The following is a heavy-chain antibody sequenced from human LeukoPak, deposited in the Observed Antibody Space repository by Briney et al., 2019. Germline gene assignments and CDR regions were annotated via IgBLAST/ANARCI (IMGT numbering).Heavy chain of an antibody. Sequence: GGSLRLSCAASGFTFSSYAMSRVRQAPGKGLEWVSAISGSGGSTYYADSVKGRFTISRDNSKNTLYLQMNSLRAEDTAVYYCAKVVTMVRGVILYFDYWGQGTLVTVSS. CDR1: GFTFSSYA. CDR3: AKVVTMVRGVILYFDY. J-gene: IGHJ4*02. D-gene: IGHD3-10*01. CDR2: ISGSGGST. V-gene: IGHV3-23*01.